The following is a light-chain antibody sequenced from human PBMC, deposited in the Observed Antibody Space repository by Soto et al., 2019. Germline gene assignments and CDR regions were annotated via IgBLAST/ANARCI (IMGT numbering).Light chain of an antibody. CDR3: VLSYSGAPYVV. CDR1: TGAVTSGHY. CDR2: DTN. V-gene: IGLV7-46*01. Sequence: QAVVTQEPSLTVSPGGTVTLTCGSSTGAVTSGHYPYWFQQKPGQAPRTLIYDTNKKHSWTPARFSGSLLGGKAALTLSGAQPEDEAEYYCVLSYSGAPYVVFGGGTKLTVL. J-gene: IGLJ2*01.